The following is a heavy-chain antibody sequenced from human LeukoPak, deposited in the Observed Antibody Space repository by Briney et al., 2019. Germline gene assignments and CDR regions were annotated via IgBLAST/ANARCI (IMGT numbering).Heavy chain of an antibody. Sequence: GRSLRLSCAAYGFTFSSYGMHWVRQAPGKGLEWVAVISYDGSNKYYADSVKGRFTISRDNSKNTLYLQMNSLRAEDTAVYYCAKDFFDEEYFDYWGQGTLVTVSS. D-gene: IGHD3/OR15-3a*01. CDR1: GFTFSSYG. V-gene: IGHV3-30*18. CDR2: ISYDGSNK. CDR3: AKDFFDEEYFDY. J-gene: IGHJ4*02.